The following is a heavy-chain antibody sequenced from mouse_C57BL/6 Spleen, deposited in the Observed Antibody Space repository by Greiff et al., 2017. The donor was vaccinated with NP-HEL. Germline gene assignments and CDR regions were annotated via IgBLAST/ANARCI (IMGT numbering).Heavy chain of an antibody. Sequence: EVKLVESGGGLVQPGGSLSLSCAASGFTFTDYYMSWVRQPPGKALEWLGFIRNKANGYTTEYSASVKGRFTISRDNSQSILYLQMNALRAEDSATYYWARLPLYYYGSSHYYAMDYWGQGTSVTVSS. V-gene: IGHV7-3*01. CDR1: GFTFTDYY. J-gene: IGHJ4*01. CDR3: ARLPLYYYGSSHYYAMDY. D-gene: IGHD1-1*01. CDR2: IRNKANGYTT.